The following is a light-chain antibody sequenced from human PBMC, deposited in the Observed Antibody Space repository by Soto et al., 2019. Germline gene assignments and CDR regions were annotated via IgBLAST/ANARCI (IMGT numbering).Light chain of an antibody. CDR3: QHYDHLPIT. Sequence: DIQMTQSPSSLSASVGDSVTITCQASQDITNYLNWYQQKPGKAPRLLLYDASSLETGVPSRFSGSGSGTDFTFTISSLQPEDIATYYCQHYDHLPITFGQGTRLEIK. CDR1: QDITNY. J-gene: IGKJ5*01. CDR2: DAS. V-gene: IGKV1-33*01.